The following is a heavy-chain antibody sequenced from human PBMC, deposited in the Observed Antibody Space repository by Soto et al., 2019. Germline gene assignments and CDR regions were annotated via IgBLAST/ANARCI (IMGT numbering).Heavy chain of an antibody. D-gene: IGHD1-7*01. V-gene: IGHV4-59*01. CDR3: ARVVRGGLRWNYGGAYNWFDP. CDR2: IYYSGST. Sequence: QVQLRESGPGLVKPSETLSLTCTVSGGSISSYYWSWIRQPPGKGLEWIGYIYYSGSTNYYPSLKSRVTISVDTSKNQFSLKLSSVTAADTAVYYCARVVRGGLRWNYGGAYNWFDPWGQGTLVTVSS. CDR1: GGSISSYY. J-gene: IGHJ5*02.